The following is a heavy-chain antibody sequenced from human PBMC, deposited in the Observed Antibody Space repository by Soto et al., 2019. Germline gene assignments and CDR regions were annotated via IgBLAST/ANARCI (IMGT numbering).Heavy chain of an antibody. D-gene: IGHD6-13*01. CDR1: GFSLTTGVG. CDR2: IYWDDDK. CDR3: AHTRPGIEAAATENFFDP. Sequence: ESGPTLVNPTQTLTLTCSFSGFSLTTGVGVGWFRQPPGKALEWLAVIYWDDDKRYRPSLKNKITITKDTSRNQVVLTMTDMDPVDTATYYCAHTRPGIEAAATENFFDPWGQGALVTVSS. J-gene: IGHJ5*02. V-gene: IGHV2-5*02.